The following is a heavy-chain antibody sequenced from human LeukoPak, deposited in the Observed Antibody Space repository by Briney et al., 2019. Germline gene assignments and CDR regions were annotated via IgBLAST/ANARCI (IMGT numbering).Heavy chain of an antibody. Sequence: SETLSLTCTVSGGSISSYYWSWIRQPAGKGLEWIGRIYTSGSTNYNPSLKSRVTMSVDTSKNQFSLKLSSVTAADTALYYCARGGGVALGGGWEDYFDYWGQGTLVTVSS. CDR1: GGSISSYY. CDR2: IYTSGST. D-gene: IGHD3-16*01. V-gene: IGHV4-4*07. J-gene: IGHJ4*02. CDR3: ARGGGVALGGGWEDYFDY.